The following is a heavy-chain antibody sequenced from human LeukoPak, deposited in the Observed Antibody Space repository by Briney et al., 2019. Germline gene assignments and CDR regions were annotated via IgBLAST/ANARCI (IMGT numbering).Heavy chain of an antibody. Sequence: SETPSLTCAVYGGSFSGYYWSWIRQPPGKGLERIGEINHSGSTNYNPSLKSRVTISVDTSKNQFSLKLSSVTAADTAVYYCAREAIVVPAALNLSWFDPWGQGTLVTVSS. D-gene: IGHD2-2*01. V-gene: IGHV4-34*01. CDR3: AREAIVVPAALNLSWFDP. CDR1: GGSFSGYY. CDR2: INHSGST. J-gene: IGHJ5*02.